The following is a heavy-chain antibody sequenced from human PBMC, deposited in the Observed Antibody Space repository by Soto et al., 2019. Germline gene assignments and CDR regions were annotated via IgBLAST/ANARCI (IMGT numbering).Heavy chain of an antibody. CDR2: VYYSGDT. Sequence: QVQLQESGPGLVKPSETLSLTCSVSGYSISNTGYYWGWLRQAPGKGLEYIASVYYSGDTYYNPSLKSRVTMSVDTSKNQFSLQLSSVTATDTAVYFCARRGWKFRGYYFDYWGQGTLVTVSS. CDR1: GYSISNTGYY. D-gene: IGHD1-1*01. J-gene: IGHJ4*02. CDR3: ARRGWKFRGYYFDY. V-gene: IGHV4-39*01.